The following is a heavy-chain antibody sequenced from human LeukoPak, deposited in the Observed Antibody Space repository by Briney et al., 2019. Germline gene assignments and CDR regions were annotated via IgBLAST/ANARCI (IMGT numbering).Heavy chain of an antibody. CDR3: ARVYSSSSPTDY. Sequence: EASVKVSCKASGYTFTSYYIHWVRQAPGQGLEWMGLINPVGGSTSYAQKLQGRVSMTRDTSTNTVYMELSGLRSEDTAVYYCARVYSSSSPTDYWGQGTLVAVSS. J-gene: IGHJ4*02. D-gene: IGHD6-6*01. CDR1: GYTFTSYY. V-gene: IGHV1-46*04. CDR2: INPVGGST.